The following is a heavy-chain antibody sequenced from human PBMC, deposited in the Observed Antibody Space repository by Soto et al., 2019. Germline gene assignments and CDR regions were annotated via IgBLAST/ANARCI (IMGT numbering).Heavy chain of an antibody. CDR3: AAERRSFWSGSEGNYGMDV. CDR2: IVVGSGNT. Sequence: ASVKVSCKASGFTFTSSAVQWVRQARGQRLEWIGWIVVGSGNTNYAQKFQERVTITRDMSTSTAYMELSSLRSEDAAVYYCAAERRSFWSGSEGNYGMDVWGQGTTVTVSS. D-gene: IGHD3-3*01. CDR1: GFTFTSSA. V-gene: IGHV1-58*01. J-gene: IGHJ6*02.